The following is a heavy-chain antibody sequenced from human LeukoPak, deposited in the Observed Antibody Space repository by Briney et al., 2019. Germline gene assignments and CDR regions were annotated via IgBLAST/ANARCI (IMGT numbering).Heavy chain of an antibody. J-gene: IGHJ4*02. Sequence: SETLSLTCTVSGVSIRSGDYYWSWMRQAPGKGLEWIGYINYSGNTYYNPSLRSRVSVSVDTSKNQFSLKLNSVTAADTAVYYCARDPNDSGGRMDLFDFWGQGTLVTVSS. CDR2: INYSGNT. V-gene: IGHV4-30-4*01. D-gene: IGHD4-23*01. CDR1: GVSIRSGDYY. CDR3: ARDPNDSGGRMDLFDF.